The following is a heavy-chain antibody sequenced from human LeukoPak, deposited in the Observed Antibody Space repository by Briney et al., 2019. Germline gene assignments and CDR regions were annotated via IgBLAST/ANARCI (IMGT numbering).Heavy chain of an antibody. V-gene: IGHV4-34*01. J-gene: IGHJ5*02. CDR3: ARGAPYCSGGSCYTYNWFDP. CDR1: GGSFSGYY. CDR2: INHSGST. Sequence: SETLSLTCAVYGGSFSGYYWSWIRQPPGKGLEWIGEINHSGSTNYNPSLKSRVTISVDTSKNQFSLKLSSVTAADTAVYYCARGAPYCSGGSCYTYNWFDPWGQGTLVTVSS. D-gene: IGHD2-15*01.